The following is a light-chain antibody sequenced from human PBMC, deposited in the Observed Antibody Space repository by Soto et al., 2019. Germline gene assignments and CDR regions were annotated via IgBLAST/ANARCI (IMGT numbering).Light chain of an antibody. Sequence: DIQMTQSPSSVSASVGDRVTITCRASQGIYNWLAWYQQKPGKAPKLLISAVSNLQSGVPSRFSGGGYGTDFTLTISSLQPEDFATYYWQQANTFPLTLGPGTKVDIK. CDR2: AVS. CDR3: QQANTFPLT. CDR1: QGIYNW. V-gene: IGKV1D-12*01. J-gene: IGKJ3*01.